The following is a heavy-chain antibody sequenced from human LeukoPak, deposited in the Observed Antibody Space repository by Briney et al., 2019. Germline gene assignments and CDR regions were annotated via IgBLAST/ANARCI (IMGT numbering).Heavy chain of an antibody. CDR2: ISGSTSYI. CDR3: ARGSDFVWGSYRPYFDY. J-gene: IGHJ4*02. Sequence: PGGSLRLPCAASGFTFSSYALSWVRQAPGKGLEWVSSISGSTSYIYYADSVRGRFTISRDNAKNSLYLQMNSLRAEDTAVYYCARGSDFVWGSYRPYFDYWGQGTLVTVSS. V-gene: IGHV3-21*01. D-gene: IGHD3-16*02. CDR1: GFTFSSYA.